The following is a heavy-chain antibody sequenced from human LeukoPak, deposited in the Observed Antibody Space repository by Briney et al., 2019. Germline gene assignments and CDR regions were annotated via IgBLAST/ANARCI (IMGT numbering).Heavy chain of an antibody. J-gene: IGHJ4*02. V-gene: IGHV4-39*01. CDR3: ARQRTYYDFWSGYYPSTDFDY. CDR1: RGSISSSSYC. Sequence: PSETLSLTCTVSRGSISSSSYCWGWIRQPPGNGLEWIGCVYYSGSTYYNPSLKSRVTISVDTSKNQFSLKLSSVTAADTAVYYCARQRTYYDFWSGYYPSTDFDYWGQGTLVTVSS. D-gene: IGHD3-3*01. CDR2: VYYSGST.